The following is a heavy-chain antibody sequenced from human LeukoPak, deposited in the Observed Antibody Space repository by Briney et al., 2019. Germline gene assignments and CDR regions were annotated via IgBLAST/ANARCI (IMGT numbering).Heavy chain of an antibody. V-gene: IGHV3-30*03. J-gene: IGHJ4*02. CDR1: GFTFSSYG. CDR3: ARTPGIWWLRYYFDY. Sequence: GGSLRLSCAASGFTFSSYGMHWVRQAPGKGLEWVAVISYDGSNKYYADSVKGRFTISRDNSRNTLYLQMNSLRAEDTAVYYCARTPGIWWLRYYFDYWGQGTLVTVSS. D-gene: IGHD5-12*01. CDR2: ISYDGSNK.